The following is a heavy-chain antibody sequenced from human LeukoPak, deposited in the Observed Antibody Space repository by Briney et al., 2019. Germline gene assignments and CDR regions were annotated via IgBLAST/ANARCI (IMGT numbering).Heavy chain of an antibody. V-gene: IGHV3-23*01. CDR3: AKDLGALIDIVVVVAATCDY. D-gene: IGHD2-15*01. CDR1: GFTFSSYA. J-gene: IGHJ4*02. Sequence: GGSLRLSCAASGFTFSSYAMSWVRQAPGKGLEWVSAISGSGGSTYYADSVKGRFTISRDNPKNTLYLQMNSLRAEDTAVYYCAKDLGALIDIVVVVAATCDYWGQGTLVTVSS. CDR2: ISGSGGST.